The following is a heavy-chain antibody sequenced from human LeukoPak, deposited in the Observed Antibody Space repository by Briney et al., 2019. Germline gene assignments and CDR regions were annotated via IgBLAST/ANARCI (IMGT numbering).Heavy chain of an antibody. D-gene: IGHD3-16*01. CDR2: ISGSGGST. CDR1: GFTFSRYA. Sequence: GGSLRLSCAASGFTFSRYAMSWVRQAPGKGLEWVSSISGSGGSTYYADSVKGRFTISRDNSKNTLYLKMNSLRAEDTAVYYCAKDPFGGVSITFDYWGQGSLVTVSS. J-gene: IGHJ4*02. CDR3: AKDPFGGVSITFDY. V-gene: IGHV3-23*01.